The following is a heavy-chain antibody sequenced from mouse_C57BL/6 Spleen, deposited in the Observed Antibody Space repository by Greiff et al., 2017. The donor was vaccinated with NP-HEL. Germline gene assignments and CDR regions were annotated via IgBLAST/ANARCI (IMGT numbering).Heavy chain of an antibody. CDR2: IDPANGNT. V-gene: IGHV14-3*01. J-gene: IGHJ3*01. D-gene: IGHD2-13*01. Sequence: EVQLQQSVAELVRPGASVKLSCTASGFNIKNSYMHWVKQRPEQGLEWIGRIDPANGNTKYAPKFQGKATITADTSSNTAYLHRSSLTSEDTAIYYCANDDYDGDDGFAYWGQGTLVTVSA. CDR3: ANDDYDGDDGFAY. CDR1: GFNIKNSY.